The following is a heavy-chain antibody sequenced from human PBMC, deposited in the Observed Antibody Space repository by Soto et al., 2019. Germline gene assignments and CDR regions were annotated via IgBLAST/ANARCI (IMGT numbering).Heavy chain of an antibody. D-gene: IGHD6-19*01. CDR2: ILYDGSKK. J-gene: IGHJ6*02. CDR3: VKDGSSGWPYFDDMDV. CDR1: GFTFSSYG. Sequence: QVQLVESGGGVVQPGRSLRLSCAASGFTFSSYGMHWVRQAPGKGLEWVAVILYDGSKKYYADSVKGRFTISRDNSKNTLYLQMSSLRAEDTALYFCVKDGSSGWPYFDDMDVWGQGTTFTVAS. V-gene: IGHV3-30*18.